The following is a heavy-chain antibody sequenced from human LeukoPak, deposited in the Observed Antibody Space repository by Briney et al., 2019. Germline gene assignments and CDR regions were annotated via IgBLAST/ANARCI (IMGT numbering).Heavy chain of an antibody. V-gene: IGHV3-23*01. CDR2: ISTSGNT. CDR1: GFPLSKYA. D-gene: IGHD6-19*01. Sequence: GGSLRLSCIGSGFPLSKYAMNWVRQAPGKGLEWVSLISTSGNTHYADSVKGRFVISRDNSKNTLYLQMNVLRVEDTALYYCARDIRAVAGTRGFDYWGQGTLVTVSS. CDR3: ARDIRAVAGTRGFDY. J-gene: IGHJ4*02.